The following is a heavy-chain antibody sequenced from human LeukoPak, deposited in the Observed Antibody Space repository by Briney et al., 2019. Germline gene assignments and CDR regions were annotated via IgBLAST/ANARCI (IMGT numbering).Heavy chain of an antibody. CDR3: ARIGWSELSTRGYFDY. J-gene: IGHJ4*02. V-gene: IGHV4-61*02. D-gene: IGHD6-19*01. Sequence: PSETRSLTCTVPVGSISSGSYYWSWIRQPAGKGLEWIGRIYSSGSTNYNPSLKSRVTISLDTSKNQFSLKLSSVTAADTAVYYCARIGWSELSTRGYFDYWGQGILVTVSS. CDR2: IYSSGST. CDR1: VGSISSGSYY.